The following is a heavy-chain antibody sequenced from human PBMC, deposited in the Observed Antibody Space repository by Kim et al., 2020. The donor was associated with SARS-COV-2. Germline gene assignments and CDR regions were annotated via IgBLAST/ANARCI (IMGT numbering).Heavy chain of an antibody. Sequence: SDESYADTVKGRFTISRDNARNSLYLQMNNLRVEDTAVYYWAKGWGFDKWGQGTLVTVSS. J-gene: IGHJ4*02. V-gene: IGHV3-7*01. D-gene: IGHD3-16*01. CDR2: SDE. CDR3: AKGWGFDK.